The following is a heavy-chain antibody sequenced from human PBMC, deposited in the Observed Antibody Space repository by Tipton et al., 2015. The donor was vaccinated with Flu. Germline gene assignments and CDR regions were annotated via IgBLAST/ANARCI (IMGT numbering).Heavy chain of an antibody. CDR2: ISSSSSYI. Sequence: SLRLSCAASGFTFSSYSMNWVRQAPGKGLEWVSSISSSSSYIYYADSVKGRFTISRDNAKNSLYLQMNSLRAEDTAVYYCARDGGERRDGYRGRGFQHWGQGTLVTVSS. CDR1: GFTFSSYS. J-gene: IGHJ1*01. V-gene: IGHV3-21*01. CDR3: ARDGGERRDGYRGRGFQH. D-gene: IGHD5-24*01.